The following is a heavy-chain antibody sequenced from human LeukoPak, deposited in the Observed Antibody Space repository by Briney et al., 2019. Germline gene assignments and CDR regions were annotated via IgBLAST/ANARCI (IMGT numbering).Heavy chain of an antibody. CDR3: ARDPTIFGVVIIDYYMDV. D-gene: IGHD3-3*01. J-gene: IGHJ6*03. CDR1: GFTFSSYW. CDR2: IKQDGSEK. V-gene: IGHV3-7*01. Sequence: GGSLRLSCAASGFTFSSYWMSWVRQAPGKGLEWVANIKQDGSEKYYVDSVKGRFTISRDNAKNSLYLQMNSLRAEDTAVYYCARDPTIFGVVIIDYYMDVWGKGTTVTVSS.